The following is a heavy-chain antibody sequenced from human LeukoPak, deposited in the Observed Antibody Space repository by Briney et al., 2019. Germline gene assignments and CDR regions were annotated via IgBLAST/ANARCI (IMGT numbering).Heavy chain of an antibody. Sequence: PGGSLRLSCAASGFTFSSYSMNWARQAPGKGLEWVSSISSSSYIYYADSVKGRFTISRDNAKNSLYLQMNSLRAEDTAVYCCARASSSSGYYFDYWGQGTLVTVSS. J-gene: IGHJ4*02. CDR2: ISSSSYI. CDR1: GFTFSSYS. V-gene: IGHV3-21*01. D-gene: IGHD6-6*01. CDR3: ARASSSSGYYFDY.